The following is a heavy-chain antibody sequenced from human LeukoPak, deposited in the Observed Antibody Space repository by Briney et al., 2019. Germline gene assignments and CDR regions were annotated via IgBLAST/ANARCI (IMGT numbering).Heavy chain of an antibody. Sequence: ASVKVSCKASGYTFTGYYMHWVRQAPGQGLEWMGWINPNSGGTNYAQKFQGRGTMTRDTSISTAYMELSRLRSDDTAVYYCASEYCSSTNCYDWYFDYWGQGTLVTVSS. CDR3: ASEYCSSTNCYDWYFDY. J-gene: IGHJ4*02. CDR1: GYTFTGYY. CDR2: INPNSGGT. D-gene: IGHD2-2*01. V-gene: IGHV1-2*02.